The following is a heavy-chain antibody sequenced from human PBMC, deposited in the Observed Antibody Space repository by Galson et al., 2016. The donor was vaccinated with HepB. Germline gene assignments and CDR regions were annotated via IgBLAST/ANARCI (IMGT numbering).Heavy chain of an antibody. D-gene: IGHD7-27*01. V-gene: IGHV1-8*02. CDR3: ARNRPFTGDFGY. CDR1: GYTFTNYD. Sequence: SVKVSCKASGYTFTNYDFNWVRQAPGQGLEWSGWMTPNSGNTGYAQKFQGRLSLTRDISTSTAYMELSSLTPDDTAVYYCARNRPFTGDFGYWGQGTLVTVSS. J-gene: IGHJ4*02. CDR2: MTPNSGNT.